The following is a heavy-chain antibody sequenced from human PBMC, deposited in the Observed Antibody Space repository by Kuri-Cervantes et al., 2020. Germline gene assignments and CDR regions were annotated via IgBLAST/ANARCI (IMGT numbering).Heavy chain of an antibody. Sequence: ASVKVSCKASGYTFTSYDINWVRQATGQGLEWMGWMNPNSGNTGYAQKFQGRVTITRNTSISTAYMELSSLRSEDTAVYYCARGGRYCSSTSCYTRWELYYYYGMDVWGQGTTVTVSS. J-gene: IGHJ6*02. V-gene: IGHV1-8*01. CDR3: ARGGRYCSSTSCYTRWELYYYYGMDV. D-gene: IGHD2-2*02. CDR1: GYTFTSYD. CDR2: MNPNSGNT.